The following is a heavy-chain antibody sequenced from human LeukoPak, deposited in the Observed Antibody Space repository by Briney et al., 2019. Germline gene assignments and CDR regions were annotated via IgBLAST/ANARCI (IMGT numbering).Heavy chain of an antibody. J-gene: IGHJ4*02. V-gene: IGHV1-2*04. CDR3: ARGMGITMIGMIAEGDY. CDR1: GYTFTGYY. D-gene: IGHD3-22*01. CDR2: INPNSGGT. Sequence: ASVKVSCKASGYTFTGYYMHWVRQAPGQGLEWMGWINPNSGGTNYAQKFQGWVTMTRDTSISTAYMELSRLRSDDTAVYYCARGMGITMIGMIAEGDYWGQGTLVTVSS.